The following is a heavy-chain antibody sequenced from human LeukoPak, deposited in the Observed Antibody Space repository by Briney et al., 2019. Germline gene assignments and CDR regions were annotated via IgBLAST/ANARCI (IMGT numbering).Heavy chain of an antibody. J-gene: IGHJ5*02. D-gene: IGHD2-2*01. Sequence: ASVKVSCKASGYTFTGYYMHWVRQAPGQGLEWMGWINPNSGGTNYAQKFQGRFTMTRDTSISTAYVELSRLRSDDTAVYYCARPTECSSTSCQNWFDPWGQGTLVTVSS. CDR2: INPNSGGT. V-gene: IGHV1-2*02. CDR3: ARPTECSSTSCQNWFDP. CDR1: GYTFTGYY.